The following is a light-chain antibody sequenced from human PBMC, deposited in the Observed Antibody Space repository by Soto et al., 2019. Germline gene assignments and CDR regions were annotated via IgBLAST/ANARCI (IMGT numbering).Light chain of an antibody. CDR2: SAS. Sequence: DIVVTQSPLTLSVSPGESATLSCRASERVSTNLAWYQQTPGQAPRLLIYSASRRPTDIPVRFSGSGSGAEFTLTISSLQSEDFAVYYCQQYNNWPPWTFGQGTKVDIK. CDR1: ERVSTN. CDR3: QQYNNWPPWT. J-gene: IGKJ1*01. V-gene: IGKV3-15*01.